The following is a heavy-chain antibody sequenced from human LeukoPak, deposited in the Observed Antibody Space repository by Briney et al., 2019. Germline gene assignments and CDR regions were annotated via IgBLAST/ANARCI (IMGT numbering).Heavy chain of an antibody. Sequence: PSETLSLTCTVSGGSISSYYWSWVRQPAGKGLEWIGRIYTSGSTNYNPSPKSRVTISVDKSKNQFSLKLSSVTAADTAVYYCARSRNDYDFDYWGQGTLVTVSS. CDR2: IYTSGST. D-gene: IGHD4-17*01. CDR1: GGSISSYY. CDR3: ARSRNDYDFDY. V-gene: IGHV4-4*07. J-gene: IGHJ4*02.